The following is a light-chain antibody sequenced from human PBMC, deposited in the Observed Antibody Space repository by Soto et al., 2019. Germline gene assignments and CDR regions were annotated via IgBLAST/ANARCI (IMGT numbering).Light chain of an antibody. J-gene: IGKJ1*01. CDR1: QSISSN. CDR2: AAY. CDR3: QQYYSFPRT. Sequence: DIQMTQSPSSLSASVGDRVTITCRASQSISSNLNWYQQKPGKAPKLLIYAAYTLQSGVPSRFSGSGSGTDFTLTISCLQSEDFATYYCQQYYSFPRTFGQGTKVDIK. V-gene: IGKV1-39*01.